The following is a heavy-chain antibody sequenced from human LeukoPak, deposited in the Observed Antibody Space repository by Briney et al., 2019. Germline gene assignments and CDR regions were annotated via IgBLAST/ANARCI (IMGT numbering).Heavy chain of an antibody. J-gene: IGHJ6*03. CDR3: ATTQGASGSYWPSYYYYMDV. CDR1: GGSISSYY. CDR2: IYTSGST. D-gene: IGHD1-26*01. V-gene: IGHV4-4*07. Sequence: PSETLSLTCTVSGGSISSYYWSWIRQPAGKGLEWIGRIYTSGSTNYNPSLKSRVTISVDTSKNQFSLKLSSVTAADTAVYYCATTQGASGSYWPSYYYYMDVWGKGTTVTVSS.